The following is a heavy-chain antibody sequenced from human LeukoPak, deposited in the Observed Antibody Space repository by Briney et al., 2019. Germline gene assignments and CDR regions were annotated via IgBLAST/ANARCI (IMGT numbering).Heavy chain of an antibody. CDR2: ISAYNGNT. J-gene: IGHJ4*02. D-gene: IGHD2-2*01. V-gene: IGHV1-18*01. CDR1: GYTFTSYG. CDR3: ARTYCSSTSCFHLDY. Sequence: ASVKVSCKASGYTFTSYGISWVRQAPGQGLEWMGWISAYNGNTNYAQKLQGRVTMTTDTSTSTAYMELRSLRSDDTAVYYCARTYCSSTSCFHLDYRGQGTLVTVSS.